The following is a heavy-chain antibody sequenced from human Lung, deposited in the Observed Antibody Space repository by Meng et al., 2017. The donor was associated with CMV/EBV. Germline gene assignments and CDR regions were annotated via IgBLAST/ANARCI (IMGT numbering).Heavy chain of an antibody. J-gene: IGHJ6*02. CDR1: GYTFNGYN. D-gene: IGHD3/OR15-3a*01. CDR3: ARLFHTILGTGYYYGMDV. CDR2: INPNSGGT. V-gene: IGHV1-2*02. Sequence: SVXVSCXXSGYTFNGYNMHWVRQAPGQGLEWMGWINPNSGGTNYAQRFQGRVTLTIDTSISTAYMELSRLKSDDTAVYFCARLFHTILGTGYYYGMDVWGQGXTVTVSS.